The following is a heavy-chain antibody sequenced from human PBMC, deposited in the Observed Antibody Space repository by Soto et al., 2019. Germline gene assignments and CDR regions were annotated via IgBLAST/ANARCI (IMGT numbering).Heavy chain of an antibody. V-gene: IGHV5-51*01. Sequence: ESLKISCKTSGYSFTSYWIGWVRQMPGKGMEWMGNIYPYDSDTRYSPSFQGQVTISADTSITTAYLQWSGLRASDTAMYFCARHLVGSTRGNFDYWGQGTLVTVSS. CDR3: ARHLVGSTRGNFDY. CDR1: GYSFTSYW. J-gene: IGHJ4*01. D-gene: IGHD2-2*01. CDR2: IYPYDSDT.